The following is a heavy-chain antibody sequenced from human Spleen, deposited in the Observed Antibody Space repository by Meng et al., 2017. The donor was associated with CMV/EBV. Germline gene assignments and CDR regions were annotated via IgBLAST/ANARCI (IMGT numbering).Heavy chain of an antibody. V-gene: IGHV1-18*01. Sequence: ASVKVSCKASGYTFTSYGISWVRQAPGQGLEWMGWISAYNGNTNYAQKLQGRVTMTTDTSTSTAYMELRSLRSDDTAVYYCAREGGVPGGAYYDFWSGLLYGMDVWGQGTTVTVSS. CDR2: ISAYNGNT. CDR1: GYTFTSYG. J-gene: IGHJ6*02. CDR3: AREGGVPGGAYYDFWSGLLYGMDV. D-gene: IGHD3-3*01.